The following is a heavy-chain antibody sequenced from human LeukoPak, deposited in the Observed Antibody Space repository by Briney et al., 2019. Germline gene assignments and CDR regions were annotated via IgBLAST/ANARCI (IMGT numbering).Heavy chain of an antibody. J-gene: IGHJ5*02. CDR3: ARHVTAAGSGWFDP. CDR2: IYYSGST. D-gene: IGHD6-13*01. Sequence: SETLSLTCTVSGGSISSSSYYWGWIHQPPGKGLEWIGGIYYSGSTYYNPSLKSRVTISVDTSKNQFSLKLSSVTAADTAVYYCARHVTAAGSGWFDPWGQGTLVTVSS. CDR1: GGSISSSSYY. V-gene: IGHV4-39*01.